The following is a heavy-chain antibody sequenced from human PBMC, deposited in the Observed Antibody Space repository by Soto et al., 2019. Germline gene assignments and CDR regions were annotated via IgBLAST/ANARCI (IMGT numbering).Heavy chain of an antibody. V-gene: IGHV3-23*01. CDR2: ISRGGSST. CDR3: ARDTRYSSSWPDY. Sequence: GGSLRLSCAASGFTFSSYAMTWVRQTPGKGLEWVSTISRGGSSTYYPDSVKGRFTISRDNSKNTLYLQMNSLRAEDAAVYYCARDTRYSSSWPDYWGQGTLVTVSS. CDR1: GFTFSSYA. D-gene: IGHD6-13*01. J-gene: IGHJ4*02.